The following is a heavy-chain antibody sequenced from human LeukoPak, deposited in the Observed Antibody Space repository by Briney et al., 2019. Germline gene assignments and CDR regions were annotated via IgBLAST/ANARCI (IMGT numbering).Heavy chain of an antibody. Sequence: GGSLRLSCAASGFTFDDYVMHWVRQAPGKGLEWVSGISWNSGSIGYADSVKGRFTISRDNAKNSLYLQMNSLRAEDTALYYCAKGYESSGYYPDYWGQGTLVTVSS. D-gene: IGHD3-22*01. CDR2: ISWNSGSI. CDR1: GFTFDDYV. J-gene: IGHJ4*02. CDR3: AKGYESSGYYPDY. V-gene: IGHV3-9*01.